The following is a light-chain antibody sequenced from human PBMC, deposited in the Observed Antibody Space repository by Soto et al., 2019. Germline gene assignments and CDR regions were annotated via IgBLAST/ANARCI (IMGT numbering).Light chain of an antibody. CDR3: QQYANLPIT. V-gene: IGKV1-33*01. CDR1: QDISKH. Sequence: DIQLTQSPSSLSASVGDRVTITCQASQDISKHLKWYQQKPGEAPNLLLYNGSNWETGVPSRSRGSGSGPDFPPAISSRQPEDIATYYCQQYANLPITVGQGTRLEIK. CDR2: NGS. J-gene: IGKJ5*01.